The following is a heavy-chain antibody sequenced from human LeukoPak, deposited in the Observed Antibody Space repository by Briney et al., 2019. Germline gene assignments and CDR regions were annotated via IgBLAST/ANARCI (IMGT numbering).Heavy chain of an antibody. V-gene: IGHV3-7*01. CDR1: GFTFSSYW. D-gene: IGHD6-6*01. CDR3: ARALGSSSADY. J-gene: IGHJ4*02. Sequence: GGSLRVSCAASGFTFSSYWMSGVRPAPGKGREWVANIRQDGSEKYYVDSVKGRFTISRDNAKNSLYLQMNRLRAEETAVYYCARALGSSSADYWGQGTLVTVSS. CDR2: IRQDGSEK.